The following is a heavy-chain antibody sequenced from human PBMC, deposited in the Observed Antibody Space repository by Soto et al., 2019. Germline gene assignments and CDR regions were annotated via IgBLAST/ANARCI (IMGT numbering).Heavy chain of an antibody. CDR3: ARGDAPYSSSWYGHYYYYYMDV. D-gene: IGHD6-13*01. CDR1: GYTFTSYD. J-gene: IGHJ6*03. V-gene: IGHV1-8*01. Sequence: ASVKVSCNASGYTFTSYDINLVRQATGQGLEWMGWMNPNSGNTGYAQKFQGRVTMTRNTSISTAYMELSSLRSEDTAVYHCARGDAPYSSSWYGHYYYYYMDVWGKGTTVTVSS. CDR2: MNPNSGNT.